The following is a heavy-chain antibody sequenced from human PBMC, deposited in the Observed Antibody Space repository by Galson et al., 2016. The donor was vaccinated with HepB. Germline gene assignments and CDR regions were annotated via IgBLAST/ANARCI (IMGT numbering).Heavy chain of an antibody. CDR3: ARYIVLVAYDS. CDR2: INHSGST. D-gene: IGHD2-8*02. Sequence: SETLFLTCAVYGGSFSGYYWSWVRQPPGKGLEWIEEINHSGSTNYNPSLKSRVTISLDTSKNQFSLNLRSVTAADTATYYCARYIVLVAYDSWGPGNLVTVSS. CDR1: GGSFSGYY. J-gene: IGHJ4*02. V-gene: IGHV4-34*01.